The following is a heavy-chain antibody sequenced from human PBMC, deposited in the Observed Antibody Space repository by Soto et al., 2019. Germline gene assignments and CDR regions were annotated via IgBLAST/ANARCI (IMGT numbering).Heavy chain of an antibody. CDR2: INHSGST. D-gene: IGHD2-2*01. CDR3: ARDRYCSSTSCNYYYYMDV. Sequence: PSETLSLTCAVYGGSFSGYYWSWIRQPPGKGLEWIGEINHSGSTNYNPSLKSRVTISVDTSKNQFSLKLSSVTAADTAVYYCARDRYCSSTSCNYYYYMDVWGKGTTVTVSS. V-gene: IGHV4-34*01. J-gene: IGHJ6*03. CDR1: GGSFSGYY.